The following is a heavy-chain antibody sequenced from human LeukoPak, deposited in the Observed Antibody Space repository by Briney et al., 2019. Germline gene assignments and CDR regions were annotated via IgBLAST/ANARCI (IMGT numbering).Heavy chain of an antibody. Sequence: PSETLSLTCTVSGGSISSYYWSWIRQPPGKGLEWLGCVYYSGSTNYNPSLKSRVTISVDTSKNQFSLKLSSVTAADTAVYYCARDSSGYSDAFDIWGQGTMVTVSS. V-gene: IGHV4-59*01. D-gene: IGHD3-22*01. CDR2: VYYSGST. J-gene: IGHJ3*02. CDR3: ARDSSGYSDAFDI. CDR1: GGSISSYY.